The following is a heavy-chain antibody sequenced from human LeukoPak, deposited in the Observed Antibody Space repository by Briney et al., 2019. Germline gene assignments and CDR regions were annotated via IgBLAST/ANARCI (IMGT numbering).Heavy chain of an antibody. Sequence: GASVKVSCKASGGTFSNYAISWVRQAPGQGLEWMGGIIPIFGTANYTQNFQGRVTITADESTSTAYMELSSLRSEDTAVYYCAKRYSYGRPSIWGQGTMVTVSS. CDR1: GGTFSNYA. V-gene: IGHV1-69*13. CDR2: IIPIFGTA. J-gene: IGHJ3*02. CDR3: AKRYSYGRPSI. D-gene: IGHD5-18*01.